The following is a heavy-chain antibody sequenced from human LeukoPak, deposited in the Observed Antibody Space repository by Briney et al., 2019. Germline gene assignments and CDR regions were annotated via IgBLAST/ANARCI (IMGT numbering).Heavy chain of an antibody. Sequence: ASVKVSCKASGYTFTSYYIHWVRQAPGQGLEWMGIINPSGGSTSYAQKFQGRVTMTRDTSTSTVYMELSSLRSEDSAVYHCARDRPPNYFDDWGQGTLVTVSS. J-gene: IGHJ4*02. CDR1: GYTFTSYY. V-gene: IGHV1-46*01. CDR2: INPSGGST. CDR3: ARDRPPNYFDD.